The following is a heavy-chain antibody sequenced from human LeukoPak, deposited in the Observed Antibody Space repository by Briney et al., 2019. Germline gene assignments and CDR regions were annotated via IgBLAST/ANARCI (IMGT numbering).Heavy chain of an antibody. V-gene: IGHV3-30*03. CDR1: GFTFTTYW. D-gene: IGHD3-16*01. CDR3: ARDNGYDYVWGTPHY. Sequence: GGSLRLSCAASGFTFTTYWMSWVRQAPGKGLEWVALISYDGSNKYYADSVKGRFTISRDNSKNTLYLQMNSLRAEDTAVYCARDNGYDYVWGTPHYWGQGTLVTVSS. CDR2: ISYDGSNK. J-gene: IGHJ4*02.